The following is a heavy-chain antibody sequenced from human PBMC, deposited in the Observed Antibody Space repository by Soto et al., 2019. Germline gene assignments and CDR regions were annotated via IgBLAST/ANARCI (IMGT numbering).Heavy chain of an antibody. D-gene: IGHD7-27*01. Sequence: SETLSLTCSVSGASIRSYYWHWIRQPPGKGLEWIGYVYTSEYTYYSSSFKSRVAISVDTSKSQFYLSVTSVTAADTAVYFCARGRYCLTGRCFPNWFDSWGQGALVT. CDR3: ARGRYCLTGRCFPNWFDS. CDR2: VYTSEYT. V-gene: IGHV4-4*08. J-gene: IGHJ5*01. CDR1: GASIRSYY.